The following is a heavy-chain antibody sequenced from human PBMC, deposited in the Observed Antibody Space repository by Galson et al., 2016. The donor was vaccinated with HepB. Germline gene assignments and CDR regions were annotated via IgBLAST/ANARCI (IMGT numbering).Heavy chain of an antibody. V-gene: IGHV5-51*01. CDR3: ARSDYGDYRAVSEY. Sequence: QSGAEVKKPGESLTISCEGSGYNFAAYWVAWVRQMPGQGLEWVGILYPGDSHARYKPSFQGHVFISADKSISTAYLQWTSLKASDTAIYYCARSDYGDYRAVSEYWGQGTPVTVSS. CDR1: GYNFAAYW. D-gene: IGHD4-17*01. CDR2: LYPGDSHA. J-gene: IGHJ4*02.